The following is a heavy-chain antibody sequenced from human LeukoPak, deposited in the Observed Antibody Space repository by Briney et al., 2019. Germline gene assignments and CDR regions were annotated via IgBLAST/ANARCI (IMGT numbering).Heavy chain of an antibody. D-gene: IGHD6-13*01. V-gene: IGHV3-23*01. CDR2: ISGSGGST. Sequence: GRSLRLSCAASGFTLSSYAMSWVRQAPGKGLEWLSAISGSGGSTYYGDYVKGRFTISRDNSKNTLYLQMNSLRAEDTAVYYCARGGAAACFDYWGQGTLVTVSS. CDR1: GFTLSSYA. CDR3: ARGGAAACFDY. J-gene: IGHJ4*02.